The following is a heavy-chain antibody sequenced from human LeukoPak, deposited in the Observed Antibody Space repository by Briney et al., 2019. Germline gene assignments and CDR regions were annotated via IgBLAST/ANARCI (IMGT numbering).Heavy chain of an antibody. J-gene: IGHJ1*01. D-gene: IGHD5/OR15-5a*01. Sequence: GGSLRLSCATSGFTFSNYAIHWVRQAPGKGLEWVADISFDGDNKYYADSVRGRFMIARDNSKNTVYLQMNSLTIEDTAVYYCAREPSGNFGQLVSSAEYFQHWGQGTRVTVSS. V-gene: IGHV3-30-3*01. CDR1: GFTFSNYA. CDR3: AREPSGNFGQLVSSAEYFQH. CDR2: ISFDGDNK.